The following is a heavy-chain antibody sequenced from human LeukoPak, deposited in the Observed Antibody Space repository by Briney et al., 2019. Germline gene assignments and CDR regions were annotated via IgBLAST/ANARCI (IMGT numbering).Heavy chain of an antibody. CDR1: GFTFGDYA. Sequence: PGGSLRPSCTASGFTFGDYAMSWFRQAPGKGLEWVGFIRSKAYGGTTEYAASVKGRFTISRDDSKSIAYLQMNSLKTEDTAVYYCTRARRYYDSSGYYAYWGQGTLVTVSS. CDR3: TRARRYYDSSGYYAY. J-gene: IGHJ4*02. D-gene: IGHD3-22*01. V-gene: IGHV3-49*03. CDR2: IRSKAYGGTT.